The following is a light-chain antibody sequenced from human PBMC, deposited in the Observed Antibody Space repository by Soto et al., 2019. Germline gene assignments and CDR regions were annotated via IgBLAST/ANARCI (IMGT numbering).Light chain of an antibody. CDR1: ETIAAN. V-gene: IGKV1-39*01. Sequence: DIQMTQSPSSLSASVGDRVTITCRASETIAANLNWYRQKPGKAPTLLIYDASTLQSGVPSRFSGLGSVTDFALTITSLQPDDSATYYCQQSYTTVYSFGQGTKVEIK. J-gene: IGKJ2*01. CDR3: QQSYTTVYS. CDR2: DAS.